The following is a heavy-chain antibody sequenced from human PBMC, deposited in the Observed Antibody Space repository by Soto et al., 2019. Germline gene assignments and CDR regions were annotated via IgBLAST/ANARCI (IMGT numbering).Heavy chain of an antibody. CDR3: ARESRYCSGGSCYFLPGIDY. CDR2: IIPIFGTA. J-gene: IGHJ4*02. V-gene: IGHV1-69*12. D-gene: IGHD2-15*01. CDR1: GGTFSSYA. Sequence: QVQLVQSGAEVKKPGSSVKVSCKASGGTFSSYAISWVRQAPGQGLEWMGGIIPIFGTANYAQKFQGRVTITADESTSTAYMELGSLRSEVTAVYYCARESRYCSGGSCYFLPGIDYWGQGTLVTVSS.